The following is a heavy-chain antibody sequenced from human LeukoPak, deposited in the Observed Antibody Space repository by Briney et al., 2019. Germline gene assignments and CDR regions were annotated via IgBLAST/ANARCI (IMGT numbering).Heavy chain of an antibody. J-gene: IGHJ3*02. CDR2: IYPGDSDT. Sequence: GESLKISCKGSGYSFTSYWIGWVRQMPGKGLEWMGIIYPGDSDTRYSPSFQGQVTISADKSISTAYLQWSSLKASDTAMYYCARPLNGGGRAHDAFDIWGQGTMVTVSS. CDR3: ARPLNGGGRAHDAFDI. V-gene: IGHV5-51*01. D-gene: IGHD1-26*01. CDR1: GYSFTSYW.